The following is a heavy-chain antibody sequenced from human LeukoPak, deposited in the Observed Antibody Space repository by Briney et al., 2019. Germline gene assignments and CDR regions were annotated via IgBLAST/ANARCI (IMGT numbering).Heavy chain of an antibody. J-gene: IGHJ6*02. V-gene: IGHV4-4*02. Sequence: SETLSLTCAVSGGSISSSNWWSWVRQPPGKGLEWIGEIYHSGSTNYNPSLKSRVTISVDKSKNQFSLKLSSVTAADTAVYYCARGGCSSTSCYLPIGYYYGMDVWGQGTTVTVSS. CDR3: ARGGCSSTSCYLPIGYYYGMDV. CDR2: IYHSGST. CDR1: GGSISSSNW. D-gene: IGHD2-2*01.